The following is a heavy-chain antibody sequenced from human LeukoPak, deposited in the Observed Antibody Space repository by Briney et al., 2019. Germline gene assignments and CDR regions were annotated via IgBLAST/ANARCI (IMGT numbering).Heavy chain of an antibody. Sequence: SETLSLTCAVYGGSFSGYYWSWIRQPPGKGLEWIGEINHSGSTKHNPSLKSRVTISVDTSKNQFSLKLSSVTAADTAVYYCARGGGGAKAFYFDYWGQGSLVTVSS. J-gene: IGHJ4*02. V-gene: IGHV4-34*01. CDR3: ARGGGGAKAFYFDY. CDR2: INHSGST. D-gene: IGHD1-26*01. CDR1: GGSFSGYY.